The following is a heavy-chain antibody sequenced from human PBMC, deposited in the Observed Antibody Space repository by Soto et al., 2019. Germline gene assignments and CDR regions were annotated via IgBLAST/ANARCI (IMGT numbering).Heavy chain of an antibody. CDR2: ISWNSGSI. Sequence: EVQLVESGGGLVQPGRFLRLSCAASGFTFDDYAMHWVRQAPGKGLEWVSGISWNSGSIGYADSVKGRFTISRDNAKNSLYLQMNSLRAEDTALYYCAKETWIQLWLRSYFDYWGQGTLVTVSS. CDR3: AKETWIQLWLRSYFDY. D-gene: IGHD5-18*01. V-gene: IGHV3-9*01. CDR1: GFTFDDYA. J-gene: IGHJ4*02.